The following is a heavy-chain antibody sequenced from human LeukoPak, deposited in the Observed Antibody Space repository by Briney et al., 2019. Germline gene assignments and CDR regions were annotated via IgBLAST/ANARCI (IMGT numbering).Heavy chain of an antibody. D-gene: IGHD3/OR15-3a*01. CDR1: KFTFSNYA. J-gene: IGHJ4*02. Sequence: GGSLRLSCTASKFTFSNYAMSWVSQAPGKGLEWVSVISGSGGSTYYADSVKGRFTISRDNPKDTLFLQMNSLRTEDTAVYYCAKRSNFWTGYLDYWGQGTLVTVSS. V-gene: IGHV3-23*01. CDR2: ISGSGGST. CDR3: AKRSNFWTGYLDY.